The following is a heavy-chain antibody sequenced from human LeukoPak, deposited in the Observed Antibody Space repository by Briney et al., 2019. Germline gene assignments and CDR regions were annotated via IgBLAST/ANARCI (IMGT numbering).Heavy chain of an antibody. CDR2: MNPNSGNT. D-gene: IGHD3-16*01. J-gene: IGHJ4*02. CDR3: TRVPRESYAH. V-gene: IGHV1-8*01. CDR1: GYTFTSHD. Sequence: ASVKVSCKASGYTFTSHDINWVLQATGQGLEWLGFMNPNSGNTGYAQKFQGRVIMTSDTSITTAYMELSSLTSEDTAVYYCTRVPRESYAHWGQGTLVTVSS.